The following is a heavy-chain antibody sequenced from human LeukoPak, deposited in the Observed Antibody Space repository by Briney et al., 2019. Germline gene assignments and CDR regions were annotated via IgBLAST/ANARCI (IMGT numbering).Heavy chain of an antibody. CDR1: GGSISTYY. J-gene: IGHJ3*02. V-gene: IGHV4-59*01. Sequence: SETLSLTCTVSGGSISTYYWSWIRQPPGKGLEWIGYIYYSGSTNYNPSLKSRVTISVDTSKNQFSLKLSSVTAADTAVYYCAREDLTGTTLDGFDIWGQGTMVTVSS. CDR3: AREDLTGTTLDGFDI. D-gene: IGHD1-20*01. CDR2: IYYSGST.